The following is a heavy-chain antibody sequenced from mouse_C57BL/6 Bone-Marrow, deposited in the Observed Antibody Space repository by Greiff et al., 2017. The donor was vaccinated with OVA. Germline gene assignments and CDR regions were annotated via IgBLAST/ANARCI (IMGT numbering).Heavy chain of an antibody. Sequence: EVQLQESGPELVKPGASVKISCKASGYSFTDYNMNWVKQSNGKSLEWIGVINPNYGTTSYNQKFKGKATLTVDQSSSTAYMQLNSLTSEDSAVYYCARGLGKFYDGYYGAYWGQGTLVTVSA. CDR3: ARGLGKFYDGYYGAY. D-gene: IGHD2-3*01. J-gene: IGHJ3*01. CDR1: GYSFTDYN. V-gene: IGHV1-39*01. CDR2: INPNYGTT.